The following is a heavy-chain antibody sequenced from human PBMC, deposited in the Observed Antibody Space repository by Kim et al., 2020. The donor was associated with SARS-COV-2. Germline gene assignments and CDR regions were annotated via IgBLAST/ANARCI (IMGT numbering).Heavy chain of an antibody. CDR2: INAANGNT. CDR3: AKSKTSEYSP. V-gene: IGHV1-3*01. J-gene: IGHJ5*02. CDR1: GYTFTTYP. D-gene: IGHD6-6*01. Sequence: ASVKVSCKASGYTFTTYPLHWMRQAPGQRLEWMGWINAANGNTQYSQRFQGRVTITRDTSASTAYMDLSDLRPEDTAVYYCAKSKTSEYSPW.